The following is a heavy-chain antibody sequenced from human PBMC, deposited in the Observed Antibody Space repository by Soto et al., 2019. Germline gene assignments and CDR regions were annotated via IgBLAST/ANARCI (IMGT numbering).Heavy chain of an antibody. D-gene: IGHD1-26*01. CDR2: VSKSDYT. Sequence: GGSLRLSCAVSGFTFNNFGINWVRQAPGKGLEWVSSVSKSDYTYYSDSVKGRFTISRDNAKNSVSLQMNTLRAEDTALYYCAKVGSQIGARGAFDIWGQGTMVTV. CDR1: GFTFNNFG. J-gene: IGHJ3*02. V-gene: IGHV3-21*04. CDR3: AKVGSQIGARGAFDI.